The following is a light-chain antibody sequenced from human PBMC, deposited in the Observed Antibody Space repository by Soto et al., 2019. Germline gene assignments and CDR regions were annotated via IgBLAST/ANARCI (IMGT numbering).Light chain of an antibody. CDR3: QQLNSYPFT. Sequence: IQLTQSPSSLSASVGDRVTITCRASQGISSYLAWYQQKPGEAPKLLIYAASTLQSGVPSRFSSSGSGTDFTLTISGPEPEDFATYCCQQLNSYPFTFVPGTRMDIK. V-gene: IGKV1-9*01. CDR1: QGISSY. CDR2: AAS. J-gene: IGKJ3*01.